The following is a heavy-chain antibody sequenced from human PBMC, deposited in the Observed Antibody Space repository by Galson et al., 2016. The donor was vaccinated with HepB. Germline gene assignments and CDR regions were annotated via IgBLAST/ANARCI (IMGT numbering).Heavy chain of an antibody. Sequence: SVKVSCKVFGGTFSSYGISWVRQAPGQGLECRGGIIPVFRTTNYAQKFQGRVTITADESTRTVYMELNRLTSEDTAEYHCATWSKGWYFHFYGLDVWGQGTTVTVSS. J-gene: IGHJ6*02. D-gene: IGHD6-13*01. V-gene: IGHV1-69*13. CDR1: GGTFSSYG. CDR2: IIPVFRTT. CDR3: ATWSKGWYFHFYGLDV.